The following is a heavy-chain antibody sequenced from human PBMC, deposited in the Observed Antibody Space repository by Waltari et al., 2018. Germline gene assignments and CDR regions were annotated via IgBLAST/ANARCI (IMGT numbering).Heavy chain of an antibody. CDR2: IYYSGST. CDR1: GGSISSSSYY. V-gene: IGHV4-39*01. CDR3: ARLYYYGSGSYYYYYYYGMDV. D-gene: IGHD3-10*01. J-gene: IGHJ6*02. Sequence: QLQLQESGPGLVKPSETLSLTCTVSGGSISSSSYYWGWIRQPPGKGLGWIGSIYYSGSTYYNPSLKSRVTISVDTSKNQFSLKLSSVTAADTAVYYCARLYYYGSGSYYYYYYYGMDVWGQGTTVTVSS.